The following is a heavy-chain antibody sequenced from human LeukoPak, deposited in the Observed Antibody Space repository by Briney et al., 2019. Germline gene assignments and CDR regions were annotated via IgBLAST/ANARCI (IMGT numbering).Heavy chain of an antibody. CDR2: IKQDGSEK. CDR1: GFTFSSYW. J-gene: IGHJ3*02. Sequence: SGGSLRLSCAASGFTFSSYWMSWVRQAPGKGLEWVANIKQDGSEKYYVDSVKGRFTISRDNAKNSLYLQMNSLRAEDTAVYYCARDPDYYDSSSLGAFDIWGQGTMVTVSS. V-gene: IGHV3-7*01. CDR3: ARDPDYYDSSSLGAFDI. D-gene: IGHD3-22*01.